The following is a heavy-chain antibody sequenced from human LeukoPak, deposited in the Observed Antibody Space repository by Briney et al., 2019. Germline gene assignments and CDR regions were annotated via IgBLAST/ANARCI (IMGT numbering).Heavy chain of an antibody. J-gene: IGHJ6*03. CDR2: IKPNSGGT. V-gene: IGHV1-2*02. D-gene: IGHD2-2*01. CDR3: ARLAVPYYYYYMDV. CDR1: GYTFTGYY. Sequence: PWASVKVSCKASGYTFTGYYIHWVRQAPGQGLEWMGWIKPNSGGTNYAQKFQGRVTMTRDKSISTAYLQWSSLKASDTAMYYCARLAVPYYYYYMDVWGKGTTVTISS.